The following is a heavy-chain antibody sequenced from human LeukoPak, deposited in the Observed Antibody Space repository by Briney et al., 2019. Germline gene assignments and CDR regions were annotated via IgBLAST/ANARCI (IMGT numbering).Heavy chain of an antibody. V-gene: IGHV4-59*08. CDR3: AGSRGPPRLLASFDY. J-gene: IGHJ4*02. Sequence: NSSETLSLTCTVSGGSISSYYWSWIRQPPGKGLEWIGYIYYSGSTNYNPSLKSRVTISVDTSKNQFSLKLSSVTAADTAVYYCAGSRGPPRLLASFDYWGQGTLVTVSS. CDR1: GGSISSYY. CDR2: IYYSGST. D-gene: IGHD2-21*02.